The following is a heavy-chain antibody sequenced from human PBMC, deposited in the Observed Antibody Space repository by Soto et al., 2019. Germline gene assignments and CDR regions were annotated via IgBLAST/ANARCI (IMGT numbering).Heavy chain of an antibody. CDR2: IYTSENT. D-gene: IGHD6-13*01. Sequence: QVQLQESGPGLVKPSETLSLTCTVSGGSISSDYWSWIRQPAGKGLEWIGRIYTSENTHHNPSLRSRVNMSLDTSKSQLSLILTSVTAADTAVYYCARGVGRSSWTSFDSWGQGTLVTVSA. V-gene: IGHV4-4*07. CDR1: GGSISSDY. J-gene: IGHJ4*02. CDR3: ARGVGRSSWTSFDS.